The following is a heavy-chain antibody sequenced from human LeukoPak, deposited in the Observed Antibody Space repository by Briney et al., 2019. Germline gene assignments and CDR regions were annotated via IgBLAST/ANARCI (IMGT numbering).Heavy chain of an antibody. J-gene: IGHJ4*02. CDR3: ARDPGATTNSFDY. CDR2: INCNSGDT. D-gene: IGHD1-1*01. Sequence: ASVKVSCKASGYTFTGNYIHWVRQAPGQGLEWMGWINCNSGDTNYAPRFQGRVSMTRDTSINTAYMDMSMLRSDDTAVYYCARDPGATTNSFDYWGQGTLVTFSS. CDR1: GYTFTGNY. V-gene: IGHV1-2*02.